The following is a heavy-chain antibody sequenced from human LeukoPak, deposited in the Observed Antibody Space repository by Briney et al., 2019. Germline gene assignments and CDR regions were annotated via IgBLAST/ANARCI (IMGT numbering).Heavy chain of an antibody. CDR1: GFTFSSYG. V-gene: IGHV3-33*01. CDR2: IWYDGSNK. Sequence: PGGSLRLSCAASGFTFSSYGMHWVRQAPGKGLEWVAVIWYDGSNKYYADSVKGRFTISRDNSKNTLYLQMNSLRAEDTAVYYCATQNGGWNYLDYWGQGTLVTVSS. J-gene: IGHJ4*02. D-gene: IGHD6-19*01. CDR3: ATQNGGWNYLDY.